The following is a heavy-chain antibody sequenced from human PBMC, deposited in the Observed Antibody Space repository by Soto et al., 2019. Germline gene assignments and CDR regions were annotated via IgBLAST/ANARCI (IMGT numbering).Heavy chain of an antibody. V-gene: IGHV3-23*01. Sequence: EVQLLESGGGLVQPGGSLRLSCAASGFTFSNYAMNWVHQAPGKGLEWVSVISDSGGSTYYSDSVKGRFTISRDNSKNTPYLHMNSLTAEDTAVYYCAKDGFSGSGKYYFDYWGQGTLVTVSS. J-gene: IGHJ4*02. CDR2: ISDSGGST. D-gene: IGHD3-10*01. CDR1: GFTFSNYA. CDR3: AKDGFSGSGKYYFDY.